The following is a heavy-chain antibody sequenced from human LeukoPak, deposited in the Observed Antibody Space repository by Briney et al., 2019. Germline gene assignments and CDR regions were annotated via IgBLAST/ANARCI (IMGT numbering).Heavy chain of an antibody. V-gene: IGHV4-59*12. CDR2: IYYIGST. D-gene: IGHD3-10*01. Sequence: SETLSLTCTVSGGSIRSYYWSWIRQPPGKGLECIGYIYYIGSTNYNPSLKSRVTISVDTSKNQFSLKLSSVTAADTAVYYCATSYGSGRYYYYYGMDVWGQGTTVTVSS. CDR3: ATSYGSGRYYYYYGMDV. J-gene: IGHJ6*02. CDR1: GGSIRSYY.